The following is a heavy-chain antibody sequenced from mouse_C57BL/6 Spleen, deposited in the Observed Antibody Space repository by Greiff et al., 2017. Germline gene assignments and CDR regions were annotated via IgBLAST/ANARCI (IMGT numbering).Heavy chain of an antibody. V-gene: IGHV1-82*01. Sequence: QVQLKQSGPELVKPGASVKISCKASGYAFSSSWMNWVKQRPGKGLEWIGRIYPGDGDTNYNGKFKGKATLTADKSSSTAYMQLSSLTSEDSAVYFGARGNYGNYAWFAYWGQGTLVTVSA. D-gene: IGHD2-1*01. CDR3: ARGNYGNYAWFAY. CDR1: GYAFSSSW. J-gene: IGHJ3*01. CDR2: IYPGDGDT.